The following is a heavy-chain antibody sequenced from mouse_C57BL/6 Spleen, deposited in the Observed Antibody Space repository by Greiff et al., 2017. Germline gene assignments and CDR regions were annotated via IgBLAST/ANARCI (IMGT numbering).Heavy chain of an antibody. Sequence: VKLVESGAELVRPGASVTLSCKASGYTFTDYEMHWVKQTPVHGLEWIGAIDPETGGTAYNQKFKGKAILTADKSSSTAYMELRSLTSEDSAVYYCTRYYDYWYFDVWGTGTTVTVSS. CDR3: TRYYDYWYFDV. J-gene: IGHJ1*03. D-gene: IGHD2-4*01. CDR2: IDPETGGT. CDR1: GYTFTDYE. V-gene: IGHV1-15*01.